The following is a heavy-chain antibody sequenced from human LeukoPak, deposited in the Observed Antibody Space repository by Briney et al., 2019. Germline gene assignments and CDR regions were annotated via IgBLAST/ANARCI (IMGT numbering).Heavy chain of an antibody. CDR2: MSPTSGGT. CDR3: ARDDGLDY. CDR1: GYTFADYY. V-gene: IGHV1-2*06. Sequence: ASVKVPCKASGYTFADYYMHWVRQAPGQGLEWMGRMSPTSGGTNYAPKFQGRVTMTRDTSISTAYMELSSLRSDDTAIYYCARDDGLDYWGQGTLVTVSS. J-gene: IGHJ4*02.